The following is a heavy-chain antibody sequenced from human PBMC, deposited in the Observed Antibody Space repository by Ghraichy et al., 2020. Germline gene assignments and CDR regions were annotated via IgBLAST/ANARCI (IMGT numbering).Heavy chain of an antibody. Sequence: GGSLRLSCAASGFTFSSYSMNWVRQAPGKGLEWVSSISSSSSYIYYADSVKGRFTISRDNAKNSLYLQMNSLRAEDTAVYYCAREFARGVSWELSSYYYGMDVWGQGTTVTVSS. CDR1: GFTFSSYS. CDR2: ISSSSSYI. V-gene: IGHV3-21*01. D-gene: IGHD1-7*01. CDR3: AREFARGVSWELSSYYYGMDV. J-gene: IGHJ6*02.